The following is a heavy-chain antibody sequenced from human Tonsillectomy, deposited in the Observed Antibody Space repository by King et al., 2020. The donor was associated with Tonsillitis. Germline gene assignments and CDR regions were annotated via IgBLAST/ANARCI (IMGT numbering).Heavy chain of an antibody. V-gene: IGHV4-34*01. J-gene: IGHJ3*02. Sequence: VQLQQWGAGLLKPSETLSLTCAVYGGSFGDYYWNLIRQSPGKGLEWIGAINHSGGTTYNPSLKSRATISIDASKGQFSLRLSSVTAADTAAYYCASGDFDIWGQGTMVTVSS. CDR1: GGSFGDYY. CDR3: ASGDFDI. CDR2: INHSGGT.